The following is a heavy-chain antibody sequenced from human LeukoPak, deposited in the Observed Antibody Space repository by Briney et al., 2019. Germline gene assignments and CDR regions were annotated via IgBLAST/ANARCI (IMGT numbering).Heavy chain of an antibody. V-gene: IGHV3-53*01. D-gene: IGHD3-3*01. CDR3: TRSGYRHPYHFDS. J-gene: IGHJ4*02. CDR2: LYTGGGT. CDR1: GFIVRTTF. Sequence: PGGSLRLSCVASGFIVRTTFMSWVRQAPGKGLQWVSVLYTGGGTDYADSVRGRFTISRDTSKNTLSLQMNSLRADDTAIYYCTRSGYRHPYHFDSWGQGTLVTVSS.